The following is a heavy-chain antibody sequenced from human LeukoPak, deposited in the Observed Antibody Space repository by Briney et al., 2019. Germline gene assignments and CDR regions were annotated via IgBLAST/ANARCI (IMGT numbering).Heavy chain of an antibody. V-gene: IGHV4-61*09. CDR3: ARGWPSGVVTAGGYWFDP. D-gene: IGHD2-21*02. CDR2: IYTSGST. J-gene: IGHJ5*02. Sequence: RASETLSLTCTVSGGSISSGSYYWSWIRQPAGMGLEWIGHIYTSGSTNYNPSLKSRVTISVDTSKNQFSLKLSSVTAADTAVYYCARGWPSGVVTAGGYWFDPWGQGTLVTVSS. CDR1: GGSISSGSYY.